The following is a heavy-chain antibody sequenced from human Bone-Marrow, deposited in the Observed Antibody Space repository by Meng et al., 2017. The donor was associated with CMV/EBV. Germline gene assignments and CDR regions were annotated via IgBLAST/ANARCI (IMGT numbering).Heavy chain of an antibody. D-gene: IGHD3-16*01. J-gene: IGHJ4*02. CDR3: VRSVGGVARH. Sequence: GESLKISCAASEFTFSDYWMTWVRQAPGKGLEWVSVMYSGGYTYYADSVKGRFTISRDSSRNTLSLQMNSLRTEDTAVYYCVRSVGGVARHWGQGTLVTVSS. CDR1: EFTFSDYW. V-gene: IGHV3-66*02. CDR2: MYSGGYT.